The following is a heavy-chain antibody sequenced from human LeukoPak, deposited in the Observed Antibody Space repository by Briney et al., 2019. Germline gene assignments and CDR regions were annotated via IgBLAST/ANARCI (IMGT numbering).Heavy chain of an antibody. V-gene: IGHV4-59*08. CDR2: IFYSGST. Sequence: PSETLSLTCTVSGGSISSYYWCWIRQPPGKGLEWIGYIFYSGSTNYNPSLKSRVTMSVDTSKNQFSLKLSSVTAADMAVYYCARSSAAGSGYYYFDYWGQGTLVTVSS. J-gene: IGHJ4*02. CDR1: GGSISSYY. D-gene: IGHD3-22*01. CDR3: ARSSAAGSGYYYFDY.